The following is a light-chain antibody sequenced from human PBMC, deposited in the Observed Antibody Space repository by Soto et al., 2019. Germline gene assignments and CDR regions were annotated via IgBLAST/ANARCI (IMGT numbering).Light chain of an antibody. CDR2: EVI. CDR1: SSDVGGYNY. J-gene: IGLJ2*01. V-gene: IGLV2-8*01. Sequence: QSALTQPPSASGSPGQSVTISCTGTSSDVGGYNYVSWYQQHPGKAPKPMIYEVIKRPPGVPDRFSGSKSGNTASLTVSGLQAEDEADYYCSSYAGSNNFEVFGGGTKLTVL. CDR3: SSYAGSNNFEV.